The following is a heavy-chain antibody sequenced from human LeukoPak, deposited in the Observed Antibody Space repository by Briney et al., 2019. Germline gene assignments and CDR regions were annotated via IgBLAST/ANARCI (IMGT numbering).Heavy chain of an antibody. D-gene: IGHD2-2*01. CDR2: ISYDGSNK. CDR1: GFTFTSYG. J-gene: IGHJ6*02. Sequence: PGTSLRLSCAASGFTFTSYGMHWVRQAPGKGLEWVESISYDGSNKYHADSVKGRFTISRDNSKNTVYLQMNDLRPEDTAVYYCARGNSVVNYYHGLDLWGQGTTVTVSS. V-gene: IGHV3-30*03. CDR3: ARGNSVVNYYHGLDL.